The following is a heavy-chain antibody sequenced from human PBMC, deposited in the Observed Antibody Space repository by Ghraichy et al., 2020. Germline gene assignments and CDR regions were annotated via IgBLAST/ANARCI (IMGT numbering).Heavy chain of an antibody. CDR2: LNIDGTTV. CDR1: GFSFTDYW. CDR3: VRSYKDGLRHFDY. V-gene: IGHV3-74*01. Sequence: GGSLRLSCAASGFSFTDYWMHWFRQTPGGGLEWVSHLNIDGTTVNYADSVKGRFTISRDNAKNMMYLQMISLTVEDTAVYYCVRSYKDGLRHFDYWGQGTLVTVSS. J-gene: IGHJ4*02. D-gene: IGHD1-14*01.